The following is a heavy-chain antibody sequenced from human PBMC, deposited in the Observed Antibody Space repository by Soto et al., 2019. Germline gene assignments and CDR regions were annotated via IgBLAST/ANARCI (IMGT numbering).Heavy chain of an antibody. CDR1: GGSISSSSDY. CDR2: IFYSGST. V-gene: IGHV4-39*01. CDR3: ACIFSGGYSYGFYYHGMDV. J-gene: IGHJ6*01. Sequence: SETLSLTCTVSGGSISSSSDYWGWIRQPPGKGLEWIGSIFYSGSTYYSPSLKSRVTISVDTSKNQFSLKLSSVTAADTAVYYCACIFSGGYSYGFYYHGMDVWGQGTTVTVSS. D-gene: IGHD5-18*01.